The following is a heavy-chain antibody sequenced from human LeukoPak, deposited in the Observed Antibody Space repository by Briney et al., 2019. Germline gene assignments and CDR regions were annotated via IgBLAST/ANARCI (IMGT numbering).Heavy chain of an antibody. CDR3: ALNMGEFLNWYFDY. V-gene: IGHV1-2*02. CDR2: INPNSGGT. J-gene: IGHJ4*02. CDR1: GYTFTGYY. D-gene: IGHD3-16*01. Sequence: ASVKVSCKASGYTFTGYYMHWVRQAPGQGLEWMGWINPNSGGTNYAQKFQGRVTMTRDTSISTVYMELSRLRSDDTAVYYCALNMGEFLNWYFDYWGQGTLVTVS.